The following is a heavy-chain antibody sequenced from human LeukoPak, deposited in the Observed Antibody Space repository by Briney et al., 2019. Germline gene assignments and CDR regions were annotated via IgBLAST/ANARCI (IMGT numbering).Heavy chain of an antibody. V-gene: IGHV4-39*07. CDR1: GGSISSSSYY. CDR2: IYYSGST. CDR3: ARDRREHIGVRGVQDAFDI. Sequence: PSETLSLTCTVSGGSISSSSYYWGWIRQPPGKGLEWIGSIYYSGSTYYNPSLKSRVTISVDTPKNQFSLKLSSVTAADTAVYYCARDRREHIGVRGVQDAFDIWGQGTMVTVSS. D-gene: IGHD3-10*01. J-gene: IGHJ3*02.